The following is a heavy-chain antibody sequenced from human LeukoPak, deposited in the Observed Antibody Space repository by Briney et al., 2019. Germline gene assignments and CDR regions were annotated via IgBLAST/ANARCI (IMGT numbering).Heavy chain of an antibody. Sequence: GGSLRLSCAASEFTFSSYAMSWVRQAPGKGLEWVSAISGSGGSTYYADSVKGRFTISRDNSKNTLYLQMNSLRAEDTAVYYCAKVKGTRLLWFGHYFDYWGQGTLVTVSS. J-gene: IGHJ4*02. D-gene: IGHD3-10*01. CDR1: EFTFSSYA. CDR2: ISGSGGST. V-gene: IGHV3-23*01. CDR3: AKVKGTRLLWFGHYFDY.